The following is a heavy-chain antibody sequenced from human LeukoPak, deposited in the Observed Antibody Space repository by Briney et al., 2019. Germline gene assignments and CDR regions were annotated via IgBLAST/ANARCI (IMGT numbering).Heavy chain of an antibody. CDR1: GVSVSTTSYY. CDR2: IYNSGSV. V-gene: IGHV4-61*01. J-gene: IGHJ5*02. CDR3: ARLQYCSGTSCYWFDP. Sequence: SETLSLTCTVSGVSVSTTSYYWSWIRQPPGKGLEWIGYIYNSGSVNYNPSLKSRVTTSVDTSKNQFSLKLTSVTAADTAVYYCARLQYCSGTSCYWFDPWGQGTLVTVSS. D-gene: IGHD2-2*01.